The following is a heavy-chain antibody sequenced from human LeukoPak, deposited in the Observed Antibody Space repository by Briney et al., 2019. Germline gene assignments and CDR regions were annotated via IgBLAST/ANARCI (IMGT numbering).Heavy chain of an antibody. D-gene: IGHD3-16*01. CDR2: IYPSGVT. CDR3: ARGGRYFDY. V-gene: IGHV4-4*07. Sequence: SETLSLTCTVSRGSINSYFWSWIRQPAGKGLEWIGRIYPSGVTRYNPSLQSRVTLSVDTSKNQYSLKLTSVSAADTAVYYCARGGRYFDYWGQGTLVTVSS. CDR1: RGSINSYF. J-gene: IGHJ4*02.